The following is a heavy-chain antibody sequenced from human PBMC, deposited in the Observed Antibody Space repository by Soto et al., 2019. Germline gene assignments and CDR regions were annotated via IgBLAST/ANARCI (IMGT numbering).Heavy chain of an antibody. Sequence: QVQLVQSGAEVKKPGSSVKVSCRASGGTFSSYAISWVRQAPGQGLEWMGGIIPIFGTANYAQKFQGRVTITADESTSTAYMELSSLRSEDTAVYYCARDPGSSSPYYYYGMDVWGQGTTVTVSS. V-gene: IGHV1-69*01. CDR1: GGTFSSYA. J-gene: IGHJ6*02. CDR2: IIPIFGTA. CDR3: ARDPGSSSPYYYYGMDV. D-gene: IGHD6-6*01.